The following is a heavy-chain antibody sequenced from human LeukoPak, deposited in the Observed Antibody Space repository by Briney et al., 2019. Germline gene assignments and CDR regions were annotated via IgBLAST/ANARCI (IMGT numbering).Heavy chain of an antibody. Sequence: ASVKVSCKASGYTFTIYEFNWVRQAPGQGLEWLGYISPHTGNTGYAQKFQGRVTMTRDTSISTTYMELSSLTSEDTAVYYCARGPRFDPWGQGTLVTVSS. CDR1: GYTFTIYE. J-gene: IGHJ5*02. V-gene: IGHV1-8*01. CDR3: ARGPRFDP. CDR2: ISPHTGNT.